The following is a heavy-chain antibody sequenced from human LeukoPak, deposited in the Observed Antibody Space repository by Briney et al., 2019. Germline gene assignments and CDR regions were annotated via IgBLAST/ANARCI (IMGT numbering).Heavy chain of an antibody. V-gene: IGHV4-39*01. CDR3: ARRGSGKDWFDP. CDR2: INYSGRT. Sequence: SETLSLTCIVSGGSFSSSEYYWGWIRQPPGKGLEWIASINYSGRTYYNVSLKSRVTISVDASKNQFSLQLSSVTAADTAVFYCARRGSGKDWFDPWGQGTLVTVSS. D-gene: IGHD3-16*01. CDR1: GGSFSSSEYY. J-gene: IGHJ5*02.